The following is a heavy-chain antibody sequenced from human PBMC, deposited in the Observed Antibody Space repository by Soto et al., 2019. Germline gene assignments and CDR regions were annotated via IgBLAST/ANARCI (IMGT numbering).Heavy chain of an antibody. Sequence: EVQLVESGGGLVQPGGSLRLYCAASGFTFSSYWMHWVRQAPGKGLVWVSRINSDGSSTSYANSVKGRFTISRDNAKNTLYLQMNSLRAEDTAVYYCARGGSLNWYFDLWGRGTLVTVSS. CDR3: ARGGSLNWYFDL. CDR2: INSDGSST. J-gene: IGHJ2*01. V-gene: IGHV3-74*01. D-gene: IGHD1-26*01. CDR1: GFTFSSYW.